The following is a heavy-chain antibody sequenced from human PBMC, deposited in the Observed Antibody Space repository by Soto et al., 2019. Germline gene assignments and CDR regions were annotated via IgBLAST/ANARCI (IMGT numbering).Heavy chain of an antibody. Sequence: SSCIARVRHSPGKGLEWVGIVYPGDSETRYTPSCRGPVSLSADTSTSTALLQWNRLKAPDTGIYYCAKHEDNWGAAYYYDSWGQGTQVTVSS. V-gene: IGHV5-51*01. CDR1: SSC. CDR3: AKHEDNWGAAYYYDS. D-gene: IGHD3-16*01. J-gene: IGHJ4*02. CDR2: VYPGDSET.